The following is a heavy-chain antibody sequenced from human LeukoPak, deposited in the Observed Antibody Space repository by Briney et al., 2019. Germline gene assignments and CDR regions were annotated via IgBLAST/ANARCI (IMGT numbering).Heavy chain of an antibody. Sequence: GGSLRLSCAASGFTFKNYGMHWVRQAPGKGLEWVALIQPNGNDKYYGDSVKGRFTVSKDNSKNTLYLQLNSLRAGDTALYYCAKRDGETEFDYTGQGTLVTVSS. J-gene: IGHJ4*02. CDR3: AKRDGETEFDY. CDR1: GFTFKNYG. D-gene: IGHD5-24*01. V-gene: IGHV3-30*02. CDR2: IQPNGNDK.